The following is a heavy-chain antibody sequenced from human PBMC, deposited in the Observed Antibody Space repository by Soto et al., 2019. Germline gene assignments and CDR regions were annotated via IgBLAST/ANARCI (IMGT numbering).Heavy chain of an antibody. D-gene: IGHD1-1*01. J-gene: IGHJ4*02. CDR3: VSRGISAFDH. Sequence: PGGSLRLSCAASGFTFSTYIMNWVRQAPGKGPERVAFISTNGSNEFYTDSVKGRFTISRDNAKKTLYLQMNSLRPEDTAVYCCVSRGISAFDHWGQGTLVTVSS. V-gene: IGHV3-30-3*01. CDR2: ISTNGSNE. CDR1: GFTFSTYI.